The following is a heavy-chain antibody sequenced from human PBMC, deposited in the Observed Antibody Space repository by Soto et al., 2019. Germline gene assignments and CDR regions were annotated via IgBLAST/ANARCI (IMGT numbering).Heavy chain of an antibody. J-gene: IGHJ5*02. CDR1: GGSISSGGYY. D-gene: IGHD6-13*01. CDR2: IHYSGRT. Sequence: SETLSLTCTVSGGSISSGGYYWSWIRQHPGKGLEWIGYIHYSGRTNYNPSLKSRVTISVDTSKNQFSLKLNSVTAADTAVYYCARVFSDSSSFFDPWGQGTLVTVS. CDR3: ARVFSDSSSFFDP. V-gene: IGHV4-31*03.